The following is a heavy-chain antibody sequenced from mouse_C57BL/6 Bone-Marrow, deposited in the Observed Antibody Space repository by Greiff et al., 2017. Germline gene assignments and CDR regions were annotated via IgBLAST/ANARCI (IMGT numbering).Heavy chain of an antibody. Sequence: QVQLQQPGAELVMPGASVKLSCKASGYTFTSYWMHWVKQRPGQGLEWIGEIDPSDSYTNYNQKFKGKSTLTVDQSSSTAYMQLSSLTSEDSAVYYCARPAYYSNFYAMDYWGQGTSVTVSS. V-gene: IGHV1-69*01. CDR1: GYTFTSYW. J-gene: IGHJ4*01. CDR2: IDPSDSYT. D-gene: IGHD2-5*01. CDR3: ARPAYYSNFYAMDY.